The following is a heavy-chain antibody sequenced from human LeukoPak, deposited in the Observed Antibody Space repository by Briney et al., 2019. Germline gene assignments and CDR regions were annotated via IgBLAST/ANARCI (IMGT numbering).Heavy chain of an antibody. CDR3: AGEAFHGRALDY. V-gene: IGHV3-11*01. J-gene: IGHJ4*02. CDR1: GFTFSDYY. D-gene: IGHD2-8*01. Sequence: GGSLRLSCAASGFTFSDYYMSWIRQAPGKGLEWVSYISSSGSTIYYADSVKGRFTISRDNAKNSLYLQMNSLRAEDTAVYYCAGEAFHGRALDYWGQGTLVTVSS. CDR2: ISSSGSTI.